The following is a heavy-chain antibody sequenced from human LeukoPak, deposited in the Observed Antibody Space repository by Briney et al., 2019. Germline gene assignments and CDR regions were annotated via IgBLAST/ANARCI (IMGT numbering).Heavy chain of an antibody. Sequence: PGGSLRLSCSASGFTFSSYWMSWVRQAPGKGLEWVANIKQDGSEKYYVDSVKGRFTISRDNAKNSLYLQMNSLRAEDTAVYYCAREVIVVVPAAPPFYYYYYMDVWGKGTTVTVSS. V-gene: IGHV3-7*01. CDR2: IKQDGSEK. CDR1: GFTFSSYW. CDR3: AREVIVVVPAAPPFYYYYYMDV. J-gene: IGHJ6*03. D-gene: IGHD2-2*01.